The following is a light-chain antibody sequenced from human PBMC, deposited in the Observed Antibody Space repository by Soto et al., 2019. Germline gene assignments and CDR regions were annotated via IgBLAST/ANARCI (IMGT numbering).Light chain of an antibody. J-gene: IGLJ1*01. Sequence: QSALTQPASVSGSPGQSITISCTGTSSDVGGYNYVSWYQQLPGKAPKLMIYEVSNRPSGVPNRFSGSKSGNTASLTISGLQAEDEADYFCQTSDSGLSGLIFGTGTKLTVL. CDR3: QTSDSGLSGLI. CDR1: SSDVGGYNY. CDR2: EVS. V-gene: IGLV2-14*01.